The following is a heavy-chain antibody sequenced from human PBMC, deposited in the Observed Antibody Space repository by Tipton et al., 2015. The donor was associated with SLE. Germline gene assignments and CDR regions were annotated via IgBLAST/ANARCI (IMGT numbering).Heavy chain of an antibody. CDR2: ISGSGAST. CDR3: ARDATYDSSGYYYNYYYMDV. V-gene: IGHV3-23*01. J-gene: IGHJ6*03. Sequence: SLRLSCAASGFTFSSYAMSWVRQAPGKGLVWVSGISGSGASTYYADSVKGRFTISRDNSKNTLYLQMNSLRAEDTAVYYCARDATYDSSGYYYNYYYMDVWGKGTTVTVSS. CDR1: GFTFSSYA. D-gene: IGHD3-22*01.